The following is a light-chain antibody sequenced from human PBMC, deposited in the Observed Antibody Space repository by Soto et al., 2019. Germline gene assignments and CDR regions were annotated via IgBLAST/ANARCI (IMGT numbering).Light chain of an antibody. CDR1: QGISSW. CDR2: GSS. J-gene: IGKJ2*01. Sequence: DIQMTQSPSSVSASVGDRVTITCRASQGISSWLAWYQQRPGKAPNLLIYGSSNLESGVPSRFSGSGSGTDFTLTISSLQPEDFATYYCQQTNSFPFTFGQGTRLDIK. V-gene: IGKV1-12*01. CDR3: QQTNSFPFT.